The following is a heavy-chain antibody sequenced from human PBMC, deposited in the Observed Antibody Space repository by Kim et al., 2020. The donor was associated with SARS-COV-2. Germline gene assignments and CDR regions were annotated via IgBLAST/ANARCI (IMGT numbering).Heavy chain of an antibody. V-gene: IGHV4-4*02. J-gene: IGHJ5*02. CDR2: ISHSGST. Sequence: SETLSLTCVVTGASITSSNWWTWVRQPPGKGLEWIGEISHSGSTDYNPSLKSRVTFSVDKSKNQFSLKLNSVTAADTAVYFCARGISSARTLRDWFDPWGQGTLVTVSS. D-gene: IGHD3-3*02. CDR3: ARGISSARTLRDWFDP. CDR1: GASITSSNW.